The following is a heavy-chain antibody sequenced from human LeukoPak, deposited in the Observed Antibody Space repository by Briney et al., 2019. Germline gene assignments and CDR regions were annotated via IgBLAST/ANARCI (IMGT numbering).Heavy chain of an antibody. D-gene: IGHD3-10*01. Sequence: GGSLRLSCAASGFTFSSYCMNWVRQAPGKGLEWVSSISSSSSYIYYADSVKGRVTISRDNAKNSLYLQMNNLRAEDTAVYYRAREATGLWLGDSYFDYWGQGTLLTVSS. J-gene: IGHJ4*02. V-gene: IGHV3-21*01. CDR2: ISSSSSYI. CDR1: GFTFSSYC. CDR3: AREATGLWLGDSYFDY.